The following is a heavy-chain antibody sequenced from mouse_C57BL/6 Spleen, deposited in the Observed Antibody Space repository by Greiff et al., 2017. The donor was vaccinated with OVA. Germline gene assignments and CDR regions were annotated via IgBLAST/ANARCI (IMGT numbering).Heavy chain of an antibody. Sequence: EVQLQQSGPELVKPGASVKISCKASGYTSTDYYMNWVKQSHGKSLEWIGDINPNNGGTSYNQKFKGKATLTVDKSSSTAYMELRSLTSEDSAVYYCARSPYDGRYFDYWGQGTTLTVSS. V-gene: IGHV1-26*01. CDR1: GYTSTDYY. CDR2: INPNNGGT. D-gene: IGHD2-3*01. CDR3: ARSPYDGRYFDY. J-gene: IGHJ2*01.